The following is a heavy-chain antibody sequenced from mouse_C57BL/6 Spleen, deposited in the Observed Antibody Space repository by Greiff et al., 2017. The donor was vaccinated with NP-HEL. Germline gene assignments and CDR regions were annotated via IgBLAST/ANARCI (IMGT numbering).Heavy chain of an antibody. D-gene: IGHD1-1*01. V-gene: IGHV1-9*01. CDR2: ILPGSGST. CDR3: APFITTGDFDY. J-gene: IGHJ2*01. CDR1: GYTFTGYW. Sequence: QVQLQQSGAELMKPGASVKLSCKATGYTFTGYWIEWVKQRPGHGLEWIGVILPGSGSTNYNEKFKGKATFTADTSSNTAYMQLSSLTTYDAAIDYCAPFITTGDFDYWGQGTTLTVSS.